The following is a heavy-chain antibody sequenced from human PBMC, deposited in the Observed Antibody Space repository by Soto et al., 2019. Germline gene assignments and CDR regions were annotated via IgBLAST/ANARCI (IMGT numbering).Heavy chain of an antibody. J-gene: IGHJ3*02. V-gene: IGHV2-5*02. Sequence: SGLTLVNPTQTLTLTCTFSGFSLSTSGVGVGWIRQPPGKALEWLALIYWDDDKRYSPSLKSRLTITKDTSKNQVVLTMTNMDPVDTATYYCAHRITYYYDSSGYYISGDAFDIWGQGTMVTVSS. CDR2: IYWDDDK. CDR3: AHRITYYYDSSGYYISGDAFDI. D-gene: IGHD3-22*01. CDR1: GFSLSTSGVG.